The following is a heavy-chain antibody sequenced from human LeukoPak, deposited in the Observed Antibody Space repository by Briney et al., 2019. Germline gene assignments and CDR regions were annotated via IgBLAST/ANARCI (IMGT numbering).Heavy chain of an antibody. V-gene: IGHV4-59*01. J-gene: IGHJ4*02. CDR3: ARVQGGATTY. CDR2: IYYSGST. D-gene: IGHD1-26*01. CDR1: GGSISSYY. Sequence: PSETLSLTCTVSGGSISSYYWSWLRQPPGKGLEWIGYIYYSGSTNYNPSLKSRVTISVDTSKNQFSLKLSSVTAADTAVYYCARVQGGATTYWGQGTLVTVSS.